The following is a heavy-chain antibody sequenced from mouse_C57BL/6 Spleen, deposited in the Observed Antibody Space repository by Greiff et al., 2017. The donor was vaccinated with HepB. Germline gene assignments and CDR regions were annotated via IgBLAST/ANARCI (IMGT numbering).Heavy chain of an antibody. CDR1: GYTFTSYW. V-gene: IGHV1-64*01. J-gene: IGHJ1*03. Sequence: VQLQQPGAELVKPGASVKLSCKASGYTFTSYWMHWVKQRPGQGLEWIGMIHPNSGSTNYNEKFKSKATLTVDKSPSTAYMQLSSLTSEDSAVYYCARSYDRYWYFDVWGTGTTVTVSS. D-gene: IGHD2-3*01. CDR3: ARSYDRYWYFDV. CDR2: IHPNSGST.